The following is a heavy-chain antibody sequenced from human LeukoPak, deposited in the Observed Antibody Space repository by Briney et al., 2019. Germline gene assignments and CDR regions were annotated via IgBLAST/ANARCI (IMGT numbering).Heavy chain of an antibody. D-gene: IGHD3-16*02. Sequence: ASVTVSCKASGYTLTGYYMHWVRQAPGQGRQGMGWINPKSGGKNYAREFQGRVTMTRYTPICTGYMERSGLRSDDTAVYYCARGGLMDDVWVSYRYTEDFFDYWGQGPVVSVS. J-gene: IGHJ4*02. CDR3: ARGGLMDDVWVSYRYTEDFFDY. CDR1: GYTLTGYY. CDR2: INPKSGGK. V-gene: IGHV1-2*07.